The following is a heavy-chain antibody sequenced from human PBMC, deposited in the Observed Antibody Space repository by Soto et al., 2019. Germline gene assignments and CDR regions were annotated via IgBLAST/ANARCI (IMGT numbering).Heavy chain of an antibody. CDR3: ARERTSRSSSWYCDY. CDR1: GYTFTSYG. D-gene: IGHD6-13*01. Sequence: QVQLVQSGAEVKKPGASVKVSCKASGYTFTSYGISWVRQAPGQGLEWMGWISAYNGNTNYAQKLQGRVTMTTDPSTSTAYMELRSLRSDDTAVYYCARERTSRSSSWYCDYWGQGTLVTVSS. J-gene: IGHJ4*02. CDR2: ISAYNGNT. V-gene: IGHV1-18*01.